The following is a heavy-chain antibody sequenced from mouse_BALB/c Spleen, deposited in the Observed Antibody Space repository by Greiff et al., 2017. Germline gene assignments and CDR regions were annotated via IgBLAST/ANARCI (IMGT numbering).Heavy chain of an antibody. J-gene: IGHJ1*01. D-gene: IGHD1-1*01. Sequence: VQLKESGPSLVKPSQTLSLTCSVTGDSITSGYWNWIRKFPGNKLEYMGYISYSGSTYYNPSLKSRISITRDTSKNQYYLQLNSVTTEDTATYYCASTIYYYGSSYWYFDVWGAGTTVTVSS. V-gene: IGHV3-8*02. CDR2: ISYSGST. CDR3: ASTIYYYGSSYWYFDV. CDR1: GDSITSGY.